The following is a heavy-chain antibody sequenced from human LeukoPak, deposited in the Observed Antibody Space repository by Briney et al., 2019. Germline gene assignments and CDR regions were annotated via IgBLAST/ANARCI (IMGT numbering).Heavy chain of an antibody. CDR3: ARVDGYSSGLTSHTHNWFDP. Sequence: ASVKVSCKASGGTFSSYAISWVRQAPGQGLEWMGGIIPILGTANYAQKFQGRVTITADKSTSTAYMELSSLRSEDTAVYYCARVDGYSSGLTSHTHNWFDPWGQGTLVTVSS. J-gene: IGHJ5*02. CDR1: GGTFSSYA. V-gene: IGHV1-69*06. D-gene: IGHD6-19*01. CDR2: IIPILGTA.